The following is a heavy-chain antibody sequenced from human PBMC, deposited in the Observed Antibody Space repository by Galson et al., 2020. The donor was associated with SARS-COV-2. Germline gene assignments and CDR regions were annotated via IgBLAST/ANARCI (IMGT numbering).Heavy chain of an antibody. V-gene: IGHV4-61*02. Sequence: SETLSLTCTVSGDSISRGVYYWSWIRQPAGKGLEWIGRIHTNGIVDYNPSLWSRVTVSVDMSKNQFSLKMTSVTAADTAVYYCARQAPGGDDSGSYYRDYWGQGTLVTVSS. J-gene: IGHJ4*02. CDR2: IHTNGIV. CDR1: GDSISRGVYY. D-gene: IGHD3-22*01. CDR3: ARQAPGGDDSGSYYRDY.